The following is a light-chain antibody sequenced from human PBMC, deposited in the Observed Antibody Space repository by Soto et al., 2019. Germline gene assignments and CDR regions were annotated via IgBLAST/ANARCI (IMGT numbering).Light chain of an antibody. CDR3: SSHTTNTPVV. CDR1: SSDVGGYNY. V-gene: IGLV2-14*01. Sequence: QSALTQPASVSGSPGQLITISCTGTSSDVGGYNYVSWYQQHPGKAPKLMIYGVSYRPSGVSNRFSGSKSGNTASLTISGLQAEDEADYYCSSHTTNTPVVFGGVTKLTVL. CDR2: GVS. J-gene: IGLJ2*01.